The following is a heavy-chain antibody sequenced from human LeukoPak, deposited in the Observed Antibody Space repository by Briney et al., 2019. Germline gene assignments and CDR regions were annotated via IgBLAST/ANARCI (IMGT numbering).Heavy chain of an antibody. CDR2: IYYSGST. Sequence: SETLSLTCTVSGGSISSHYWSWIRQPPGKGLEWIGYIYYSGSTNYNPSLKSRVTISVDTSKNQFSLKLSSVTAADTAVYYCARDYYDSSGYYFGYYYYYYMDVWGKGTTATVSS. CDR3: ARDYYDSSGYYFGYYYYYYMDV. J-gene: IGHJ6*03. D-gene: IGHD3-22*01. CDR1: GGSISSHY. V-gene: IGHV4-59*11.